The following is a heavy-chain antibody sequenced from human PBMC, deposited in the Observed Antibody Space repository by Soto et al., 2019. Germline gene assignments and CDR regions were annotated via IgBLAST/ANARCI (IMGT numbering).Heavy chain of an antibody. V-gene: IGHV1-69*13. J-gene: IGHJ6*02. CDR2: IIPIFGTA. Sequence: SVKVSCKASGGTFSSYAISWVRQAPGQGLEWMGGIIPIFGTANYAQKFQGRVTITADESTSTAYMELSSLRSEDTAVYYCARDPGLVVVVAATPGRYGMDVWGQGTTVTVSS. CDR3: ARDPGLVVVVAATPGRYGMDV. D-gene: IGHD2-15*01. CDR1: GGTFSSYA.